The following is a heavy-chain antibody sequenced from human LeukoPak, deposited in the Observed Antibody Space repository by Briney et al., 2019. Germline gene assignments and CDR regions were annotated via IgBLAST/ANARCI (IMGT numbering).Heavy chain of an antibody. D-gene: IGHD6-6*01. J-gene: IGHJ4*02. CDR1: GFTFSDYY. CDR2: ISSSGSTI. V-gene: IGHV3-11*04. Sequence: GGSLRLSCAASGFTFSDYYMSWIRQAPGKGLEWVSYISSSGSTIYYADSVKGRFTISRDNAKNSLYLQMNSLRAEDTAVYYCARSPLYSSSFIDYWGQGTLVTVSS. CDR3: ARSPLYSSSFIDY.